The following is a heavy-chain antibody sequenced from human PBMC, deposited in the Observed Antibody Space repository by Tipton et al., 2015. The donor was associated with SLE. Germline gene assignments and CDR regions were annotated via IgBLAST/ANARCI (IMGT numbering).Heavy chain of an antibody. J-gene: IGHJ6*03. D-gene: IGHD3-3*01. CDR1: GGSISSGLNY. CDR3: ARAVAIFGGVNRGYYMDV. CDR2: LHSSGST. Sequence: TLSLTCSVSGGSISSGLNYWSWIRQPAGKGLEWIGRLHSSGSTKYNPSLNSRVTMSLDESKSQFSLTLSSVTAADTAVYYCARAVAIFGGVNRGYYMDVWGQGTTVTVSS. V-gene: IGHV4-61*02.